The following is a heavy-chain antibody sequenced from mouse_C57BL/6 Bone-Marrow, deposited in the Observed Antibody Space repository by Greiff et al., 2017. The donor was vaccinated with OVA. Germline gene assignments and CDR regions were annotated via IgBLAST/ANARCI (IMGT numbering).Heavy chain of an antibody. V-gene: IGHV1-19*01. CDR3: ARFLRRGY. Sequence: VHVKQSGPVLVKPGASVKMSCKASGYTFTDYYMNWVKQSHGKSLEWIGVINPYNGGTSYNQKFKGKATLTVDKSSSTAYMELNSLTSEDSAVYYCARFLRRGYWGQGTTLTVSS. J-gene: IGHJ2*01. CDR2: INPYNGGT. CDR1: GYTFTDYY. D-gene: IGHD1-1*01.